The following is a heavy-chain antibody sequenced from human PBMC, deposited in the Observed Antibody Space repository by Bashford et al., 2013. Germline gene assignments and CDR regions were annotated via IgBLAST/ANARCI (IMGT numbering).Heavy chain of an antibody. J-gene: IGHJ4*02. D-gene: IGHD2-21*02. CDR3: ARDPTYCGGDCYPRQ. V-gene: IGHV1-69*04. Sequence: SVKVSCKASGGTFSSYAISWVRQAPGQGLEWMGRIIPILGIANYAQKFQGRVTITADKSTSTAYMELSSLRSEDTAVYYCARDPTYCGGDCYPRQWGQGTLVTVSS. CDR2: IIPILGIA. CDR1: GGTFSSYA.